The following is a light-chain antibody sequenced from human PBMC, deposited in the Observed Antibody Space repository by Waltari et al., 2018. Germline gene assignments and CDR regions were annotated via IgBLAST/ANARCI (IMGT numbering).Light chain of an antibody. Sequence: EVVMTQSPATVSVSPGERATLSCRASQSINSYLAWYQQKPGQAPRLLIYGASTRATGIPDRFSGSGSGTDFTLTISSLQSEDFAIYYCQQYNKWPLTFGPGTKVHF. CDR1: QSINSY. CDR2: GAS. V-gene: IGKV3-15*01. J-gene: IGKJ3*01. CDR3: QQYNKWPLT.